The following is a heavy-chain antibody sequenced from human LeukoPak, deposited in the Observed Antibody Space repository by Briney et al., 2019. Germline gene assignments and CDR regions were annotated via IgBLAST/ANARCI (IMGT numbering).Heavy chain of an antibody. CDR3: ARVGRVYSVGSYFDY. J-gene: IGHJ4*02. D-gene: IGHD6-13*01. CDR2: INPSGGST. CDR1: GYTFTSYY. V-gene: IGHV1-46*01. Sequence: ASVKVSCKASGYTFTSYYMHWVRQAPGQGLEWMGIINPSGGSTSYAQKFQGRVTMTRDTSTSTVYMELSSLRSEDTAVYYCARVGRVYSVGSYFDYWGQGTLVTVSS.